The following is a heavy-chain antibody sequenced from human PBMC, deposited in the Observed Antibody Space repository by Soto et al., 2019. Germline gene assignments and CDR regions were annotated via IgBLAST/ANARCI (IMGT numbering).Heavy chain of an antibody. D-gene: IGHD3-9*01. CDR2: IYASGRT. CDR1: GVSITPYF. J-gene: IGHJ2*01. V-gene: IGHV4-4*07. Sequence: QVQLQESGPGLVKPSETLSLTCTVSGVSITPYFWSWTRQPAGEAPEWLGHIYASGRTTYNPSLKSRVTMFVSQTQVSLRLTSVTAADTAVYYCARHFDVDPSLDHYYFDLWGRGALVTVSS. CDR3: ARHFDVDPSLDHYYFDL.